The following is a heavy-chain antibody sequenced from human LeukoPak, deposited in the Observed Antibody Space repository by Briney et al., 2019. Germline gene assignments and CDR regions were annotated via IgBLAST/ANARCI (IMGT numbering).Heavy chain of an antibody. D-gene: IGHD4-17*01. V-gene: IGHV3-53*01. Sequence: GGSLRLSCAASGFTVSSNYMSWVRQAPGKGLEWVSVIYSGGTTYYADSVRGRFTISRDNSKNTLYLQMNSLRAEDTAVYYCARGATVTTGGYWGQGTLSPSPQ. CDR2: IYSGGTT. CDR3: ARGATVTTGGY. J-gene: IGHJ4*02. CDR1: GFTVSSNY.